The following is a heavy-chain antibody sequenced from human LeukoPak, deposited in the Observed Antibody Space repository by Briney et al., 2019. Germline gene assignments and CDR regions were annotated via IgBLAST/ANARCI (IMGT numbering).Heavy chain of an antibody. CDR3: ARGYRALFDY. D-gene: IGHD5-18*01. J-gene: IGHJ4*02. Sequence: GGSLRLSCAASGFTFSSYSMNWVRQAPGKGLEWVSYISSSSSTIYYADSVKGRFTISRDNAKNSLYLQMNSLRAEDTAVYYCARGYRALFDYWGQGTLVTVSS. CDR1: GFTFSSYS. CDR2: ISSSSSTI. V-gene: IGHV3-48*04.